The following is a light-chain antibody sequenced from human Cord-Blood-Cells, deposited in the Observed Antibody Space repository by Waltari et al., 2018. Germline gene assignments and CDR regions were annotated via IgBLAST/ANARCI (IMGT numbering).Light chain of an antibody. CDR2: GAS. CDR1: QSVSSSY. V-gene: IGKV3-20*01. J-gene: IGKJ4*01. CDR3: QQYGSSPRT. Sequence: EIVLTQSPGTLSLSPGERAPLPCRASQSVSSSYLAWYQQKPGQAPRLLIYGASSRATGIPDRFSGSGSGTDFTLTISRLEPEDFAVYYCQQYGSSPRTFGGGTKLEIK.